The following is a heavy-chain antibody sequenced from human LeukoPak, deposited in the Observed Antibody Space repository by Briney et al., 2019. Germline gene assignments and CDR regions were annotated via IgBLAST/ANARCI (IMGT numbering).Heavy chain of an antibody. D-gene: IGHD6-6*01. V-gene: IGHV4-34*01. CDR3: ATGRGKKYSSSRGLDY. CDR2: INHSGST. J-gene: IGHJ4*02. CDR1: GGSFSGYY. Sequence: SETLSLTCAVYGGSFSGYYWSWIRQPPGKGLEWIGEINHSGSTNYNPSLKSRVTISVDTSKNQFSLKLSSVTAADTAVYYCATGRGKKYSSSRGLDYWGQGTLVTVSS.